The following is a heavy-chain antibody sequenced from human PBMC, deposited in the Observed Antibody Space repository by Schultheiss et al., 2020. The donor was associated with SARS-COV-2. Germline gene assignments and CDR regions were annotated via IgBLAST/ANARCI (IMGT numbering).Heavy chain of an antibody. J-gene: IGHJ4*02. CDR3: ARGQDLYSSGWYHFDY. CDR2: MNPNSGNT. Sequence: ASVKVSCKASGYTFTSYDINWVRQATGQGLEWMGWMNPNSGNTGYAQKLQGRVTMTTDTSTSTAYMELRSLGSDDTAVYYCARGQDLYSSGWYHFDYWGQGTLVTVAS. CDR1: GYTFTSYD. D-gene: IGHD6-19*01. V-gene: IGHV1-8*01.